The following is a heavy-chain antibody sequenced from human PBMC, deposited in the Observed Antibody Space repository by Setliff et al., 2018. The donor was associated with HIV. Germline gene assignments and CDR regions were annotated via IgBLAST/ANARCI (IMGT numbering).Heavy chain of an antibody. CDR2: IIYNGGT. D-gene: IGHD2-21*02. Sequence: SETLSLTCAVYGGSFSGYYWSWIRQSPGKGLEWIGEIIYNGGTNYNPSLKSRVSISLDTSKNQFSLKLTSVTAADTSIYYCARGEGLCGGGDCFPLAYFDYWGRGTLVTVSS. CDR1: GGSFSGYY. V-gene: IGHV4-34*01. CDR3: ARGEGLCGGGDCFPLAYFDY. J-gene: IGHJ4*02.